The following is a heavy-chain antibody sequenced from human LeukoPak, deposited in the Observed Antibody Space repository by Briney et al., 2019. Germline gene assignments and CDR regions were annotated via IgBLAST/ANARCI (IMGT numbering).Heavy chain of an antibody. V-gene: IGHV3-53*01. CDR3: AKVRDYYGSGSYYPRHAFDI. CDR2: IYKNAIT. CDR1: GFTVSSNY. D-gene: IGHD3-10*01. J-gene: IGHJ3*02. Sequence: GGSLRLSCAASGFTVSSNYMTWVRQAPGKGLEWVSVIYKNAITYHADTVKGRFTISRDNSKNTLYLQMNSLRDEDTAVYYCAKVRDYYGSGSYYPRHAFDIWGQGAMVTVSS.